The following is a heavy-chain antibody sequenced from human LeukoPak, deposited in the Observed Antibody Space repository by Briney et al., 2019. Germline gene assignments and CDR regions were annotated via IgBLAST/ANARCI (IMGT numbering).Heavy chain of an antibody. V-gene: IGHV4-59*01. J-gene: IGHJ5*02. D-gene: IGHD5-18*01. Sequence: PSETLSLTRTVSGGSISSYYWSWIRQPPGKGLEWIGYIYYSGTTNYNPSLRSRVTISVDTSKNQFSLKLSSVTAADTAAYYCARGGIQLWSNNWVDPWGQGTLVTVSS. CDR2: IYYSGTT. CDR3: ARGGIQLWSNNWVDP. CDR1: GGSISSYY.